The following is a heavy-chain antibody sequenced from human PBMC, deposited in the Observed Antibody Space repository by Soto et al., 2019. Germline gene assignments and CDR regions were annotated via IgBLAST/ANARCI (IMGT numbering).Heavy chain of an antibody. CDR1: GGTFSSYA. V-gene: IGHV1-69*01. CDR2: IIPIFGTA. J-gene: IGHJ6*02. D-gene: IGHD3-3*01. CDR3: ARYDFWSGYGGYYYYGMDV. Sequence: QVQLVQSGAEGKKPGSSVKVSCKASGGTFSSYAISGVGQAPGQGLEWMGGIIPIFGTANYAQKFQGRVTITADESTSTAYMELSSLRSEDTAVYYCARYDFWSGYGGYYYYGMDVWGQGTTVTVSS.